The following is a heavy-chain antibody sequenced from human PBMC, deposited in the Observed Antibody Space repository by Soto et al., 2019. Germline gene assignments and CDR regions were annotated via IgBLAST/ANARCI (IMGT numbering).Heavy chain of an antibody. Sequence: SETLSFTCTVSGGSISSYYWSWIRQPAGKGLEWIGRIYTSGSTNYNPSLKSRVTMSVDTSKNQFSLKLSSVTAADTAVYYCARAQIVERYFYYYYYGMDVWGQGTTVTVSS. CDR2: IYTSGST. CDR1: GGSISSYY. J-gene: IGHJ6*02. D-gene: IGHD3-9*01. CDR3: ARAQIVERYFYYYYYGMDV. V-gene: IGHV4-4*07.